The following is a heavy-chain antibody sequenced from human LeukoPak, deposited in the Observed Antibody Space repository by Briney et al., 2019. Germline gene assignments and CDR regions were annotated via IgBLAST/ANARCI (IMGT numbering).Heavy chain of an antibody. CDR3: ASLPENYGPFDY. D-gene: IGHD4-17*01. Sequence: PGGSLRLSCAASVFTYSSYSMNWVREAPGKGLEWVSYISCSSNTIYYADSVKGRFTLSRDNAKNSLYLQMNSLRADDTAVYYCASLPENYGPFDYWGQGTLVTVSS. V-gene: IGHV3-48*01. CDR2: ISCSSNTI. J-gene: IGHJ4*02. CDR1: VFTYSSYS.